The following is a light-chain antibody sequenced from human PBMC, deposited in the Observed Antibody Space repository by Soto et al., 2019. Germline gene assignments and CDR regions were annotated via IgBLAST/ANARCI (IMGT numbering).Light chain of an antibody. CDR3: QQGDSFPLS. Sequence: DIQMTQSPSSVSASVGDRVTITCRASQGVGTWLAWFQQKPGEAPRLLIYTASTLHSGVPSRFSGRGSGTDFTLTITSLQPEDFATYCCQQGDSFPLSSGGGTKGEIK. J-gene: IGKJ4*01. V-gene: IGKV1-12*01. CDR2: TAS. CDR1: QGVGTW.